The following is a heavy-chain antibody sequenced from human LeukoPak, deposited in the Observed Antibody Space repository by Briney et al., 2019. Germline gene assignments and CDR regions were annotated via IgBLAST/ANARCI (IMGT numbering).Heavy chain of an antibody. J-gene: IGHJ4*02. V-gene: IGHV3-30-3*01. D-gene: IGHD4-23*01. Sequence: PGGSLRLSCAASGXTFSRYDMHWVRQAPGKGLEWVAIIRSDGTTKDYADSVKGRFTISRDNSKDTLYIQMNSLRPEDTAVYYCVLGHYGGLFDNWGQGTLVSVSS. CDR3: VLGHYGGLFDN. CDR2: IRSDGTTK. CDR1: GXTFSRYD.